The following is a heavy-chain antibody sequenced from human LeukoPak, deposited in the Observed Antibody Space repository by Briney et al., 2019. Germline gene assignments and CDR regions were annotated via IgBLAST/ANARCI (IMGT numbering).Heavy chain of an antibody. CDR3: ARGTTLSGRYHLDP. D-gene: IGHD1-26*01. J-gene: IGHJ5*02. CDR2: ISSSGSNI. Sequence: GGSLRLSCAASGFTFSSVEMNWVRQPPGKGLEWVSYISSSGSNIYYADSVKGRFTISRDNAKNSLYLQMNSLRVEDTAIYYCARGTTLSGRYHLDPWGQGTLVTVSS. V-gene: IGHV3-48*03. CDR1: GFTFSSVE.